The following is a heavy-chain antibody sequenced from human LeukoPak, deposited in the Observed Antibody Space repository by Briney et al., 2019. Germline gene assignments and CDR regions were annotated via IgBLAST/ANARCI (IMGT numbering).Heavy chain of an antibody. CDR2: ISVSGSST. V-gene: IGHV3-23*01. D-gene: IGHD6-6*01. J-gene: IGHJ6*02. CDR3: AKKEQLVGGSYYGLDV. Sequence: GGSLRLSCAASGFIVSNYAMSWVRQAPGKGLEWVSSISVSGSSTYYADSVKGRFTLSRDISKNTLYLHMNSLRVEDTAVYYCAKKEQLVGGSYYGLDVWGQGTTVTVSS. CDR1: GFIVSNYA.